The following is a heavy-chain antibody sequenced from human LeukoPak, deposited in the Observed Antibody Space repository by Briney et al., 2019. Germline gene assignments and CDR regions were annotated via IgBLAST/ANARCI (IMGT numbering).Heavy chain of an antibody. CDR1: GGSISSYY. V-gene: IGHV4-59*01. D-gene: IGHD1-26*01. J-gene: IGHJ6*03. Sequence: SETLSLTCTVSGGSISSYYWSWIRQPPGKGLEWIGYIYYSGSTNYNPSLKSRVTISVDTSKNQFSLKLSSVTAADTAVYYCGRDRSGPRDYYYMDVWGKGTTVTVSS. CDR3: GRDRSGPRDYYYMDV. CDR2: IYYSGST.